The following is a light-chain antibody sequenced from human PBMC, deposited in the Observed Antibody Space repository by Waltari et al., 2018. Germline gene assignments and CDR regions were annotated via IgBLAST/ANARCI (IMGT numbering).Light chain of an antibody. V-gene: IGKV3-20*01. Sequence: EIVLTQSPGTLSLSPGERATLSCRDSQTVRTTYLAWYQQKPGQAPTLLIYDTSSRATVIPDRFSGRGSGTDFSLTISSLEPEDFAVYYCQQYDISPLTFGGGTKVETK. CDR3: QQYDISPLT. CDR2: DTS. CDR1: QTVRTTY. J-gene: IGKJ4*01.